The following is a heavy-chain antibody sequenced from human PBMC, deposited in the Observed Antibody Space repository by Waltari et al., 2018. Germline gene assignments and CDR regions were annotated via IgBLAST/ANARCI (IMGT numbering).Heavy chain of an antibody. CDR3: AREEDIVVVPAPYGMDV. CDR2: INPNSGGT. J-gene: IGHJ6*02. D-gene: IGHD2-2*01. Sequence: QVQLVQSGAEVKKPGASVKVSCKASGYTFTGYYMHWVRQAPGQGLEWMGWINPNSGGTNYARKFQGRVTMTRDTSISTAYMELSRLRSDDTAVYYCAREEDIVVVPAPYGMDVWGQGTTVTVSS. V-gene: IGHV1-2*02. CDR1: GYTFTGYY.